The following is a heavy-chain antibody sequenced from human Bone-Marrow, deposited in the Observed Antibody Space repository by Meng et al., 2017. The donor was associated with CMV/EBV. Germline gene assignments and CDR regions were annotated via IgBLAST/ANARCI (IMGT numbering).Heavy chain of an antibody. CDR2: INSDGSST. V-gene: IGHV3-74*01. CDR3: AKIAARDY. Sequence: GESLKISCAASGFTFSSYWMHWVRQAPGKGLVWVSRINSDGSSTSYADSVKGRFTISRDNSKNTLYLQMNSLRAEDTAVYYCAKIAARDYWGQGTLVTVSS. D-gene: IGHD6-25*01. CDR1: GFTFSSYW. J-gene: IGHJ4*02.